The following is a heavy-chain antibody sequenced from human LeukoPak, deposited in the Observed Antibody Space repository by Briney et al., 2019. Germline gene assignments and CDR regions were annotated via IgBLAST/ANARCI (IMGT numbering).Heavy chain of an antibody. CDR3: ARERSPYSSGLGDFDI. J-gene: IGHJ3*02. CDR1: LVTSDDYV. V-gene: IGHV3-20*03. Sequence: PLGSLRLSSAPSLVTSDDYVISWGRQAPGKGRGWGSVVNWNGGSTGYADSVKGRFTISRDTAKNSLYLQMNSLRAEDTALYYCARERSPYSSGLGDFDIWGQGTMVTVSS. CDR2: VNWNGGST. D-gene: IGHD6-19*01.